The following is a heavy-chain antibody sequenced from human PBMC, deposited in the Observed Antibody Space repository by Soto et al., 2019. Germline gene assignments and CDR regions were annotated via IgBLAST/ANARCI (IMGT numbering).Heavy chain of an antibody. CDR3: AREIGGDFDY. J-gene: IGHJ4*02. D-gene: IGHD2-15*01. CDR1: GGSISSYY. Sequence: SETLSLTCTVSGGSISSYYWSWIRQPPGKGLEWIGYIYYSGSTNYNPSLKSRVTISVDTSKNQFSLKLSSVTAADTAVYYCAREIGGDFDYWGQGTLVTVSS. CDR2: IYYSGST. V-gene: IGHV4-59*01.